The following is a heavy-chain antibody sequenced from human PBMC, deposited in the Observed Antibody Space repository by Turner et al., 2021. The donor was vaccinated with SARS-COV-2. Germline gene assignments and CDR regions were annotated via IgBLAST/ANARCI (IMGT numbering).Heavy chain of an antibody. Sequence: QVQLQESGPGLVKPSATLSLTCTVSGASISGSHWSWVRQPPGKGLEWIGYIHFSGTTNYNPSLRSRVTISLDTSKSQFSLHLRSVTAADTAVYYCTRELGYCSDGSCRFEYDYWGQGTLVTVSS. J-gene: IGHJ4*02. CDR2: IHFSGTT. CDR1: GASISGSH. D-gene: IGHD2-15*01. CDR3: TRELGYCSDGSCRFEYDY. V-gene: IGHV4-59*01.